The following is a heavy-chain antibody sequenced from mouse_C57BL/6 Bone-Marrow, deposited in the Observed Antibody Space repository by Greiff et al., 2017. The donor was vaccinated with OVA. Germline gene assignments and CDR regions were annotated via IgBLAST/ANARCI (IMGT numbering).Heavy chain of an antibody. D-gene: IGHD1-1*01. CDR1: GFNIKDYY. V-gene: IGHV14-2*01. CDR3: ARRGPTVVATTDWYFDV. J-gene: IGHJ1*03. CDR2: IDPEDGET. Sequence: VQLQQSGAELVKPGASVKLSCTASGFNIKDYYMHWVKQRTEQGLEWIGRIDPEDGETKYALKFQGKATITADTSSNTAYLQLSSLTSEDTAVYYCARRGPTVVATTDWYFDVWGTGTTVTVSS.